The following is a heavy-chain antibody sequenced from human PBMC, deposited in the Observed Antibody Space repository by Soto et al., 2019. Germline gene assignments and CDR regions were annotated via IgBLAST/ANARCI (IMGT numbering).Heavy chain of an antibody. CDR2: INPNSGGT. CDR1: GGTFSSYA. V-gene: IGHV1-2*04. CDR3: ARDLNSRGSYYEDYYYGMDV. Sequence: ASVKVSCKASGGTFSSYAISWVRQAPGQGLEWMGWINPNSGGTNYAQKFQGWVTMTRDTSISTAYMELSRLRSDDTAVYYCARDLNSRGSYYEDYYYGMDVWGQGTTVTVSS. J-gene: IGHJ6*02. D-gene: IGHD1-26*01.